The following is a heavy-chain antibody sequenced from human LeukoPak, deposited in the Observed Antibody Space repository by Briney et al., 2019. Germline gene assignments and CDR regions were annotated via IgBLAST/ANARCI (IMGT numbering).Heavy chain of an antibody. V-gene: IGHV4-39*01. Sequence: PSETLSLTCTVSGGSISSSSYYWGWIRQPPGKGLEWIGSIYYSGSTYYNPSLKSRVTISVDKSKNQFSLKLSSVTAADTAVYYCARGRRGYSYGDGSLSYWGQGTLVTVSS. CDR3: ARGRRGYSYGDGSLSY. D-gene: IGHD5-18*01. CDR1: GGSISSSSYY. CDR2: IYYSGST. J-gene: IGHJ4*02.